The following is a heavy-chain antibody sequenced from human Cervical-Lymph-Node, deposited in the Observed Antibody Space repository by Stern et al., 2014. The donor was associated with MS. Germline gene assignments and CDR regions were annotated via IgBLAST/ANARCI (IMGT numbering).Heavy chain of an antibody. J-gene: IGHJ6*02. CDR3: MGVGDAMHV. CDR2: MSFVGGNR. CDR1: GFSLVNSG. Sequence: VQLEESGGGVVQPGRSLTLSCAASGFSLVNSGMHWVRQVPGKGLEWVAGMSFVGGNRKYGDSVKGRFSMSRDIANNTVFLQMNTLRPEDTAVYYCMGVGDAMHVWGQGTTVIVSS. V-gene: IGHV3-30*03.